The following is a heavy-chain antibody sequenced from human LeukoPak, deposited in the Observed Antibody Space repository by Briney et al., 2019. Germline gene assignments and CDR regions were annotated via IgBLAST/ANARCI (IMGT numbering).Heavy chain of an antibody. D-gene: IGHD3-22*01. CDR2: INPNSGST. CDR3: ARDYVDNFDSYGYIALDQ. Sequence: ASVKVSCKASGYTFTDYYIHWVRQAPGQGLEWMGWINPNSGSTNYAQNLQGRVSVTRDTSISTAHMELSRLRSDDTAVYYCARDYVDNFDSYGYIALDQWGQGTLVIVSS. J-gene: IGHJ4*02. V-gene: IGHV1-2*02. CDR1: GYTFTDYY.